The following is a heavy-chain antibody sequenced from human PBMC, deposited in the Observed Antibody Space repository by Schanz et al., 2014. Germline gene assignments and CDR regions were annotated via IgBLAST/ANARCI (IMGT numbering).Heavy chain of an antibody. V-gene: IGHV4-30-4*07. CDR1: GGSISSGGYT. J-gene: IGHJ4*02. Sequence: QVQLQESGPGLVKPSQTLSLTCAVSGGSISSGGYTWSWIRQPPGKGLEWIGYIFFRGSTYYNPSLKSRVTISIDTSKNQFSLMLGSVTAADTAVYYCARAAGPVDYWGQGTLVTVSS. CDR3: ARAAGPVDY. CDR2: IFFRGST. D-gene: IGHD6-13*01.